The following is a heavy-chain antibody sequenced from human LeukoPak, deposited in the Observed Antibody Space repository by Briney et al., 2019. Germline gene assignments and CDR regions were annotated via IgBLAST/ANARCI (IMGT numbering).Heavy chain of an antibody. Sequence: ASVKVSCKASGYTSTGYYMHWVRQAPGQGLEWMGWINPNSGGTNYAQKFQGWVTMTRDTSISTAYMELSSLRSEDTAVYYCATALSDVVRGAFDIWGQGTMVTVSS. CDR1: GYTSTGYY. CDR2: INPNSGGT. V-gene: IGHV1-2*04. J-gene: IGHJ3*02. CDR3: ATALSDVVRGAFDI. D-gene: IGHD1-26*01.